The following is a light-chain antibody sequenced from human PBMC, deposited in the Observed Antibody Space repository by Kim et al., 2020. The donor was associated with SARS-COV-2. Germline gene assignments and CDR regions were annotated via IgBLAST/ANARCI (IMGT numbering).Light chain of an antibody. CDR2: LNSDGSR. J-gene: IGLJ1*01. CDR1: SGDSGYA. V-gene: IGLV4-69*01. Sequence: SCNLTSTLRSGDSGYAIAWHQQQPKKGPRYLMNLNSDGSRSKGDGIPDRFSGSSSGAERYLTISSLQSEDEADSYCQTWGTGIRVFGTGTKVTVL. CDR3: QTWGTGIRV.